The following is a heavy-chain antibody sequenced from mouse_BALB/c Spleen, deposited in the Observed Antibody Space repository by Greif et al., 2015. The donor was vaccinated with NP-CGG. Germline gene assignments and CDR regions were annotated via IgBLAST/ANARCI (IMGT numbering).Heavy chain of an antibody. Sequence: VQLQQSGAELVRPGALVKLSCKASGFNIKDYNMHWVKQRPEQGLEWIGWIDPENGNTIYDPKFQGKASITADTSSNTAYLQLSSLTSEDTAVYYCAADFDYWGQGTTLTVSS. J-gene: IGHJ2*01. CDR2: IDPENGNT. CDR3: AADFDY. V-gene: IGHV14-1*02. CDR1: GFNIKDYN.